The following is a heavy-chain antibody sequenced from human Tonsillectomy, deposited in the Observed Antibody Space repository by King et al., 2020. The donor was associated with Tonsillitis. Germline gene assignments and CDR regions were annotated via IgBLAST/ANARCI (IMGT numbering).Heavy chain of an antibody. CDR3: ARDSPLTGTNTFDF. CDR1: GGTFSSFA. J-gene: IGHJ4*02. V-gene: IGHV1-69*14. Sequence: VQLVQSGAEVKKPGSSVKVSCKTSGGTFSSFATSWVRQAPGQGLEWMGRIVPIFGTTNYAQKFQGRVTITADKSTHTAYMELSSLTSEDTAVYYCARDSPLTGTNTFDFWGQGTLVTVSS. D-gene: IGHD1/OR15-1a*01. CDR2: IVPIFGTT.